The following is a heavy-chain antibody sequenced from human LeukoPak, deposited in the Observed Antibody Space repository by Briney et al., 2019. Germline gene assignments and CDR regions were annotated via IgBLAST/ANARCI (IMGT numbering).Heavy chain of an antibody. V-gene: IGHV3-74*01. CDR1: GFTFSHYW. J-gene: IGHJ4*02. CDR3: ARDGSLPDY. D-gene: IGHD1-1*01. CDR2: IHGDGSSP. Sequence: PGGSLRLSCAASGFTFSHYWVHWVRQVPGKGLVWVSRIHGDGSSPIYADSVKGRFTTSRDNAKNTLYLQMNSLGVEDGGIYYCARDGSLPDYWGQGTLVTVSS.